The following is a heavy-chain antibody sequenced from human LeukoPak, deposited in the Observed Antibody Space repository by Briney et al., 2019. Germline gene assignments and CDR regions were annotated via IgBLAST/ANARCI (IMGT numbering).Heavy chain of an antibody. V-gene: IGHV4-4*02. CDR3: ARDLHGGNSFTSDWYFDL. CDR2: IYHSGST. CDR1: GGSISISNSNW. Sequence: PSETLSLTCAVSGGSISISNSNWWSWVRQPPGKGLGWIGEIYHSGSTNYNPSLKSRVTISVDKSKNQFSLKLSSVTAADTAVYYCARDLHGGNSFTSDWYFDLWGRGTLVTVSS. D-gene: IGHD4-23*01. J-gene: IGHJ2*01.